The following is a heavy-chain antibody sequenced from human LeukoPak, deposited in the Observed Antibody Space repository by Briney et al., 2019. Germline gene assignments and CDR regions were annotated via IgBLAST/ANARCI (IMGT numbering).Heavy chain of an antibody. CDR2: LSGSGGGT. CDR1: GLTFSNYA. Sequence: GGSLRLSCAAAGLTFSNYAMTWVRLAPGKGLEWVSSLSGSGGGTWYAGSVKGRFTISRDNSKNTLYLQMNSLRAEDTAVYYCAKDRTPYSRSGGYYLGAFDIWGHGTLVTVSS. CDR3: AKDRTPYSRSGGYYLGAFDI. D-gene: IGHD3-10*01. J-gene: IGHJ3*02. V-gene: IGHV3-23*01.